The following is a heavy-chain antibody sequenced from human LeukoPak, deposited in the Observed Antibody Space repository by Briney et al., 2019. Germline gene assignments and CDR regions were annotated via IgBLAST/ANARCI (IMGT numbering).Heavy chain of an antibody. Sequence: GGSLRLSCAASGFTFSDYYMSWIRQAPGKGLEWVSYISSSGSTIYYADSVKGRFTISRDNAKNSLYLQMNSLRAEDTAVYYCATEGHSGGGYWNYYYYYMDVWGKGTTVTVSS. D-gene: IGHD1-26*01. J-gene: IGHJ6*03. CDR2: ISSSGSTI. CDR3: ATEGHSGGGYWNYYYYYMDV. V-gene: IGHV3-11*04. CDR1: GFTFSDYY.